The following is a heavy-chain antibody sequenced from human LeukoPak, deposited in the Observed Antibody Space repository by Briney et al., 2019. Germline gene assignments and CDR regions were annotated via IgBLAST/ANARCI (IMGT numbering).Heavy chain of an antibody. CDR3: VKYYYGSSPYFDY. D-gene: IGHD3-10*01. CDR2: ISIDSSVK. CDR1: GFTFSSYG. J-gene: IGHJ4*02. Sequence: PGGSLRLSCAASGFTFSSYGMSWVRQAPGKGLEWISYISIDSSVKYYADSVKGRFTISRDDAKNSLYLEMSSLRVEDTAVYYCVKYYYGSSPYFDYWGQGTLVTVSS. V-gene: IGHV3-48*01.